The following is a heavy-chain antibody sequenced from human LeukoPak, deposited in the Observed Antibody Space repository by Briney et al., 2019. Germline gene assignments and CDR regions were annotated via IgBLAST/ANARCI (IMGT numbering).Heavy chain of an antibody. CDR2: IIPIFGTA. D-gene: IGHD3-16*02. J-gene: IGHJ4*02. Sequence: ASVKVSCKASGGTFSSYAISWVRQAPGQGLEWMGGIIPIFGTANYAQKFQGRVTITADESTSTAYMELRSLRSDDTAVYYCARGTYDYVWGSYRLSVPYYFDYWGQGTLVTVSS. V-gene: IGHV1-69*13. CDR3: ARGTYDYVWGSYRLSVPYYFDY. CDR1: GGTFSSYA.